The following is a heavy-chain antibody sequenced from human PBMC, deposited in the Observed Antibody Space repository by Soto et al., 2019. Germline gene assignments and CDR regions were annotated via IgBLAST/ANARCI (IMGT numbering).Heavy chain of an antibody. CDR1: GGSISSGGYY. Sequence: SETLSLTCTVSGGSISSGGYYWSWIRQHPGKGLEWIGYIYYSGSTYYNPSLKSRVTISVDTSKNQFSLKLSSVTAADTAVYYCARLDTVTTISRYYMDVWGKGTTVTVSS. J-gene: IGHJ6*03. V-gene: IGHV4-31*03. D-gene: IGHD4-4*01. CDR3: ARLDTVTTISRYYMDV. CDR2: IYYSGST.